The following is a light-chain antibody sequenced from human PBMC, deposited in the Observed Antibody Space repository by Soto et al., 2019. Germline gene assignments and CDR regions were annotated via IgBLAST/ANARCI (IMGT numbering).Light chain of an antibody. CDR2: EDN. CDR1: SGSIASNY. J-gene: IGLJ2*01. Sequence: NFMLTQPHSVSESSGRTLTISCTRGSGSIASNYVQWYQQRPGSSPTTVIYEDNQRPSGVPDRFSGSIDSSSNSASLTISGLKTEDETDYYCQSYDSSINVVFGGGTKLTV. CDR3: QSYDSSINVV. V-gene: IGLV6-57*01.